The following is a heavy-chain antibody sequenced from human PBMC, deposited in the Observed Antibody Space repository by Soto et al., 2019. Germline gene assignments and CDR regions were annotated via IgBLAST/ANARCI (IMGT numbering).Heavy chain of an antibody. D-gene: IGHD6-19*01. CDR2: ISGSGGST. J-gene: IGHJ6*02. V-gene: IGHV3-23*01. CDR3: AKELIAVAVTGIYYGMDV. CDR1: GFTFSSYA. Sequence: GGSLRLSCAASGFTFSSYAMSWVRQAPGKGLEWVSAISGSGGSTYYADSEKGRFTISRDNSKNTLYLQMNSLRAEDTAVYYCAKELIAVAVTGIYYGMDVWGQGTTVTVSS.